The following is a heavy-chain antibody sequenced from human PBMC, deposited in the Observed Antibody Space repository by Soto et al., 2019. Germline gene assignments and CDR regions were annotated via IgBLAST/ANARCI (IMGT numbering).Heavy chain of an antibody. CDR2: ISGSGTRT. Sequence: GGSLRLSCAASGFILSSSAMSWVRQAPGRGLEWVSAISGSGTRTYYADSVKGRFTISGDRSKNTVYLQMNSLRAEDTAVYYCAKGPTIFGVVITYEYYYGMDVWGQGTTVTVSS. CDR3: AKGPTIFGVVITYEYYYGMDV. J-gene: IGHJ6*02. D-gene: IGHD3-3*01. CDR1: GFILSSSA. V-gene: IGHV3-23*01.